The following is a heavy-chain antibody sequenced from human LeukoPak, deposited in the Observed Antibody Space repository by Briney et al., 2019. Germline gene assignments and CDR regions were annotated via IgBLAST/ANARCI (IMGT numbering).Heavy chain of an antibody. Sequence: GESLKISRNGSGYSFTSYWIGWVRQMPGKGLEWIVIIYPGDSDTRYSPPFQGPVTISADKSISTAYLQWSSLKASDTAMYYCARHAPMVRGVIRYSDYWGQGTLVTVSS. CDR1: GYSFTSYW. V-gene: IGHV5-51*01. CDR3: ARHAPMVRGVIRYSDY. D-gene: IGHD3-10*01. CDR2: IYPGDSDT. J-gene: IGHJ4*02.